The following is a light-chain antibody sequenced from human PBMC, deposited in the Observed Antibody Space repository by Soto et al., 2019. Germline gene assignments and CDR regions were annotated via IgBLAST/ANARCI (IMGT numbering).Light chain of an antibody. Sequence: SYELAQPPSVSVSPGQTARITCSGDALTKQYACWYQLKPGQAPVLAMYKDTERPSGIPEGFSGSSSGTTVTLTISGVRAEDEADYYCLSADSSGTYRVFGGGTKLTVL. V-gene: IGLV3-25*03. J-gene: IGLJ3*02. CDR1: ALTKQY. CDR2: KDT. CDR3: LSADSSGTYRV.